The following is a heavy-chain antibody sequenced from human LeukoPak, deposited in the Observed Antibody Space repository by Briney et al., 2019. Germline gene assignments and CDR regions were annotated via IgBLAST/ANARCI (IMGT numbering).Heavy chain of an antibody. D-gene: IGHD1-26*01. Sequence: GGSLRLSCAASGFTFSSYEMNWVRQAPGKGLEWVSYISSSGSTIYYADSVKGRFTISRDNAKNSLYLQMSSLRAEDTAVYYCARDGLLRGRAKGAFDIWGQGTMVTVSS. CDR3: ARDGLLRGRAKGAFDI. CDR1: GFTFSSYE. J-gene: IGHJ3*02. V-gene: IGHV3-48*03. CDR2: ISSSGSTI.